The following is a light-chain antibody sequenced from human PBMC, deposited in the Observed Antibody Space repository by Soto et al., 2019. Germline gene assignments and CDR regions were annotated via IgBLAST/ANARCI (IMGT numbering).Light chain of an antibody. CDR2: DTS. CDR3: LLSYSGGRKL. V-gene: IGLV7-46*01. Sequence: QAVVTQEPSLTVSPGGTVTLTCGSSAGTVTSGLYPHWFQQKPGQAPRTLIYDTSSKHSWTPARFSGSLLGGKAALTLSGAQPEDEAEYYCLLSYSGGRKLFGGGTKVTVL. CDR1: AGTVTSGLY. J-gene: IGLJ2*01.